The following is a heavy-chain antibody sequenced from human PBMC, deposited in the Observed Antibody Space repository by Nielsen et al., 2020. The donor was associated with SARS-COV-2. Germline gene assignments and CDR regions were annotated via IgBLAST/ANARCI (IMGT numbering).Heavy chain of an antibody. D-gene: IGHD2-21*01. CDR2: ISYDGSNK. CDR1: GFTFSSYA. V-gene: IGHV3-30-3*01. J-gene: IGHJ4*02. CDR3: ASVMQGNFDY. Sequence: GESLKISCAASGFTFSSYAMHWVRQAPGTGLEWVAVISYDGSNKYYADSVRGRLTISRDNSKNTLYLQMNSLRAEDTAGYSCASVMQGNFDYWGQGTLVTVSS.